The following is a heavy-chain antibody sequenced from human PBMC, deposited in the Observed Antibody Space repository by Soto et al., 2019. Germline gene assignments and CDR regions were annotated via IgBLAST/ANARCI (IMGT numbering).Heavy chain of an antibody. J-gene: IGHJ6*03. CDR1: GGSFSGYY. CDR2: INHSGST. V-gene: IGHV4-34*01. CDR3: ARGGGNCYYYMDV. D-gene: IGHD2-15*01. Sequence: QVQLQQWGAGLLKPSETLSLTCAVSGGSFSGYYWSWIRQPQGQGLEWIGEINHSGSTNYNPSLKSRVAISVATSKNQFSLKVSSVTAADTAVYYCARGGGNCYYYMDVWGKGTTVTVSS.